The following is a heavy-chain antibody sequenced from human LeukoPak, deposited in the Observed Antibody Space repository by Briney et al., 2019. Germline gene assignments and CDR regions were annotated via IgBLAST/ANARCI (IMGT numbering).Heavy chain of an antibody. V-gene: IGHV3-30*04. CDR2: ISYDGSNK. D-gene: IGHD3-9*01. J-gene: IGHJ4*02. Sequence: GGSLRLSCAASGFTFSSYAMHWVRQAPGKGLEWVAVISYDGSNKYYADSVKGRFTISRDNSKNTLYLQMNSLRAEDTAVYYCARGLGDILTGYSRLTYYFDYWGQGTLVTVSS. CDR1: GFTFSSYA. CDR3: ARGLGDILTGYSRLTYYFDY.